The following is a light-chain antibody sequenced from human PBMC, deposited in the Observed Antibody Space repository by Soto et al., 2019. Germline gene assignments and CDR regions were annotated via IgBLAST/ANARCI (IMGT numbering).Light chain of an antibody. CDR1: SSDVGSYNL. V-gene: IGLV2-23*01. CDR3: CSYAGSLVV. Sequence: QSALTQPASVSGSPGQSITISCTGTSSDVGSYNLVSWYHQHPGKAPKLMIYEGSKRPSGVSNRFSGSKSGNTASLTISGLQAEDDADYYGCSYAGSLVVFGGGTKLTVL. CDR2: EGS. J-gene: IGLJ2*01.